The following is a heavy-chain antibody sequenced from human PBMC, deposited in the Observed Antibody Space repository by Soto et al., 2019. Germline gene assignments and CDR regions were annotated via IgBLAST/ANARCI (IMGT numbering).Heavy chain of an antibody. J-gene: IGHJ4*02. CDR3: ARVTYYDILTGYQTPFDY. V-gene: IGHV3-30*03. CDR1: GFTFSSYG. CDR2: ISYDGSNK. D-gene: IGHD3-9*01. Sequence: PGGSLRLSCAASGFTFSSYGMHWVRQAPGKGLEWVAVISYDGSNKYYADSVKGRFTISRDNSKNTLYLQMNSLRAEDTAVYYCARVTYYDILTGYQTPFDYWGQGTLVTVSS.